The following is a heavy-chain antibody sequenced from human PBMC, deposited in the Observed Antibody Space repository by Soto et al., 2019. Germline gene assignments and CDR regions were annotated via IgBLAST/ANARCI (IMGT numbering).Heavy chain of an antibody. CDR2: ISYDGSNK. V-gene: IGHV3-30-3*01. CDR3: ARGSAYSSSSPFDY. CDR1: GFTFSSYA. D-gene: IGHD6-6*01. J-gene: IGHJ4*02. Sequence: LRLSCAASGFTFSSYAMHWVRQAPGKGLEWVAVISYDGSNKYYADSVKGRFTISRDNSKNTLYLQMNSLRAEDTAVYYCARGSAYSSSSPFDYWGQGTLVTVSS.